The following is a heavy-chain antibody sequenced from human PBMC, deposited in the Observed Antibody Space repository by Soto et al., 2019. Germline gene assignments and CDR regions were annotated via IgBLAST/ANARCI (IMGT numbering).Heavy chain of an antibody. CDR2: INSDGSVS. V-gene: IGHV3-74*02. CDR1: GFTFSNYW. D-gene: IGHD2-15*01. CDR3: ARGDCVGGTCYSLAGSFYYYMDV. Sequence: EVQLVESGGGLVQPGGSLRLSCAASGFTFSNYWMYWVRQAPGKGLEWVSRINSDGSVSSYADSVKVRLTISRDNVKNTLYLQMDGLRAEDTAVSYCARGDCVGGTCYSLAGSFYYYMDVWGKGTTVTVFS. J-gene: IGHJ6*03.